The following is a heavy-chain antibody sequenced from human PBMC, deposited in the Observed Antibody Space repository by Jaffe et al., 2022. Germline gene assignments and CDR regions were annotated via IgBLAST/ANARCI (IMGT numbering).Heavy chain of an antibody. CDR1: GFTFSSYW. Sequence: EVQLVESGGGLVQPGGSLRLSCAASGFTFSSYWMHWVRQAPGKGLVWVSRINSDGSSTSYADSVKGRFTISRDNAKNTLYLQMNSLRAEDTAVYYCARDLYESHDYGDYEGSNYYYYYMDVWGKGTTVTVSS. J-gene: IGHJ6*03. V-gene: IGHV3-74*01. CDR2: INSDGSST. CDR3: ARDLYESHDYGDYEGSNYYYYYMDV. D-gene: IGHD4-17*01.